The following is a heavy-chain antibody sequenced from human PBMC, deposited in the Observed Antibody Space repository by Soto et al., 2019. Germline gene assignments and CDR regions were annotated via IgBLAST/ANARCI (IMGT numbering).Heavy chain of an antibody. CDR2: IYRTGST. CDR1: GGSFTSNNW. CDR3: ASRDPGTSVDY. J-gene: IGHJ4*02. V-gene: IGHV4-4*02. Sequence: PSETLSLTCAVSGGSFTSNNWWTWIRQPPGQGLQWIGEIYRTGSTNYNPSLKSRVTISLDKSEKQFSLKVTSLTAGGTAVYYCASRDPGTSVDYWGQGTLVTVSS. D-gene: IGHD1-7*01.